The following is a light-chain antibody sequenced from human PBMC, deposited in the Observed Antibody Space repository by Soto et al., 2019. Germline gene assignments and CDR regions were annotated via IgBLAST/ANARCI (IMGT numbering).Light chain of an antibody. CDR3: SSYTTSSTYV. V-gene: IGLV2-18*02. J-gene: IGLJ1*01. CDR1: GADVGIYNR. Sequence: QSALTQPPSVSGSPGQSVTISCTGTGADVGIYNRVAWYQQPPGTSPKLVICDVSNRPSGVPDRFSGSKSGSTASLTISGLQAEDEADYYCSSYTTSSTYVFGTGTKVTVL. CDR2: DVS.